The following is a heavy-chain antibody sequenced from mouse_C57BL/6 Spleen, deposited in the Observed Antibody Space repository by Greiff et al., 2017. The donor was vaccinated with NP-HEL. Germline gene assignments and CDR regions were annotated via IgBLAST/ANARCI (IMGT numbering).Heavy chain of an antibody. CDR3: AVDSSGLYYFDY. J-gene: IGHJ2*01. Sequence: EVQGVESVAELVRPGASVKLSCTASGFNIKNTYMHWVKQRPEQGLEWIGRIDPANGNTKYAPKFQGKATITADTSSNTAYLQLSSLTSEDTAIYYCAVDSSGLYYFDYWGQGTTLTVSS. CDR1: GFNIKNTY. CDR2: IDPANGNT. V-gene: IGHV14-3*01. D-gene: IGHD3-2*02.